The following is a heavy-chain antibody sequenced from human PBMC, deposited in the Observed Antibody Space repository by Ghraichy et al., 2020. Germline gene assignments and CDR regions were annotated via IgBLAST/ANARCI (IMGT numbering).Heavy chain of an antibody. V-gene: IGHV4-39*01. D-gene: IGHD2-8*01. CDR3: ARLNGFRFDS. CDR2: IYYTGST. Sequence: SETLSLTCTVSGGSISSSTYYWGWIRQPPGKGLEWIGNIYYTGSTYYNPSLKSRVSISADSSKHQVSLKVRSVTAADTAVYYCARLNGFRFDSLGQGTMVTVSS. CDR1: GGSISSSTYY. J-gene: IGHJ5*01.